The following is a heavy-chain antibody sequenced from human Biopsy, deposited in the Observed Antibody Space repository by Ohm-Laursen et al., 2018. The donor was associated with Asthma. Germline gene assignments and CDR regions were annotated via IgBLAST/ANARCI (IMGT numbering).Heavy chain of an antibody. J-gene: IGHJ6*02. CDR2: HDHEEGGT. Sequence: SSVKVSCKVSGYSLTDLSMHWVRQAPGQGLEWMGGHDHEEGGTVNARRFRGRVTMTEDTSTDTAYMELSSLSSDDTAVYYCARCQVGYSSGWSLLLKKIYYSGMDVWGQGTAVTVSS. V-gene: IGHV1-24*01. CDR3: ARCQVGYSSGWSLLLKKIYYSGMDV. CDR1: GYSLTDLS. D-gene: IGHD6-19*01.